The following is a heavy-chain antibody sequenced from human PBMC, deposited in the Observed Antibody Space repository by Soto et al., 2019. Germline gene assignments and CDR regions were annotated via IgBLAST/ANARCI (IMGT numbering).Heavy chain of an antibody. Sequence: ASVKVSGKASGYTFTSYVISWLLEAPVQGLEWMGWISAYNGNTNYAQKLQGRVTMTTDTSTSTAYMELRSLRSDDTAVYYCARDHCSSTSCYTAVDYWGQGTLVTVSS. V-gene: IGHV1-18*04. CDR3: ARDHCSSTSCYTAVDY. D-gene: IGHD2-2*02. CDR1: GYTFTSYV. J-gene: IGHJ4*02. CDR2: ISAYNGNT.